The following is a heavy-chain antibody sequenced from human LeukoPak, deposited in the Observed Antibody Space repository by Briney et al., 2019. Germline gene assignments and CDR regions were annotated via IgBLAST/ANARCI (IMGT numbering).Heavy chain of an antibody. J-gene: IGHJ4*02. Sequence: SVKVSCKASGGTFGSYAISWVRQAPGQGLEWMGRIIPILGVANYAQKFQGRVTITADKSTSTAYMELSSLRSDDTAVYYCASLSGSQYNFDYWGQGTLVTVSS. CDR2: IIPILGVA. CDR1: GGTFGSYA. D-gene: IGHD1-26*01. V-gene: IGHV1-69*04. CDR3: ASLSGSQYNFDY.